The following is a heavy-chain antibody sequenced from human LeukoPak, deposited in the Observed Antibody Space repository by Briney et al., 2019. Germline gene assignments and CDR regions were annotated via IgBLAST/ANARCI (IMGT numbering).Heavy chain of an antibody. J-gene: IGHJ4*02. D-gene: IGHD6-19*01. Sequence: KPSETLSLTCTVSGGSISSGGYYWSWIRQHPGKSLEWIGYIYYSGSTYYNPSLKSRVTISVDTSKNQFSLKLSSVTAADTAVYYCARSSVAGTLGFDYWGQGTLVTVSS. CDR2: IYYSGST. CDR1: GGSISSGGYY. CDR3: ARSSVAGTLGFDY. V-gene: IGHV4-31*03.